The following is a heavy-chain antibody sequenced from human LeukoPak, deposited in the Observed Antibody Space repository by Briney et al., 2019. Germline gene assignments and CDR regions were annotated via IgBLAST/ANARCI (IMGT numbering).Heavy chain of an antibody. CDR2: IYSSGST. Sequence: SETLSLTCSVSGGSISSNYWNWIRQPAGKGLEWIGRIYSSGSTNYNPSLKSRVTMSMDTSKNQFSLKLSSVTAADTAVYFCARGLVPEVILEGWFDPWGQGTLVTVSS. CDR3: ARGLVPEVILEGWFDP. D-gene: IGHD2-2*01. CDR1: GGSISSNY. V-gene: IGHV4-4*07. J-gene: IGHJ5*02.